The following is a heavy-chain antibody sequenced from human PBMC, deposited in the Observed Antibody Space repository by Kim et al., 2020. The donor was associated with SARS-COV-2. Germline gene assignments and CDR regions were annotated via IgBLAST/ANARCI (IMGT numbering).Heavy chain of an antibody. Sequence: SETLSLTCTVSGGSVSSGSYYWSWIRQPPGKGLEWIGYIYYSGSTNYNPSLKSRVTISVDTSKNQFSLKLSSVTAADTAVYYCARENPIVVYWGQGTLVTVSS. CDR1: GGSVSSGSYY. CDR3: ARENPIVVY. V-gene: IGHV4-61*01. D-gene: IGHD2-15*01. CDR2: IYYSGST. J-gene: IGHJ4*02.